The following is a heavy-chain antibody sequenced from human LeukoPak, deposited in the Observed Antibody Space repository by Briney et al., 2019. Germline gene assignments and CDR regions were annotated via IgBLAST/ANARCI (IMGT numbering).Heavy chain of an antibody. V-gene: IGHV4-4*02. Sequence: SGTLSLTCAVSGGSISSSNWWSWVRQPPGKGLEWIGEIYHSGSTNYNPSLKSRVTISVDTSKNQFSLKLSSVTAADTAVYYCARVIAAAAPGAYWGQGTLVTVSS. CDR1: GGSISSSNW. J-gene: IGHJ4*02. D-gene: IGHD6-13*01. CDR2: IYHSGST. CDR3: ARVIAAAAPGAY.